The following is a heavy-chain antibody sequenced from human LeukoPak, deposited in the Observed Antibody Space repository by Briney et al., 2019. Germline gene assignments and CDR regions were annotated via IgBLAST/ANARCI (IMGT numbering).Heavy chain of an antibody. CDR2: ISGSGGST. Sequence: GGSLRLSCAASGFTFSSYAMSWVRQAPGKGLEWVSAISGSGGSTYYADSVKGRFTISRGNSKNTLYLQKNSLRAEDTAVYYCANSGLLLHRDAFDIWGQGTMVTVSS. V-gene: IGHV3-23*01. CDR3: ANSGLLLHRDAFDI. CDR1: GFTFSSYA. J-gene: IGHJ3*02. D-gene: IGHD3-22*01.